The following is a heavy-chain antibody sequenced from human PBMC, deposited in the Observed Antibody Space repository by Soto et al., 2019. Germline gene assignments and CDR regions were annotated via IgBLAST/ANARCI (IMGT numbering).Heavy chain of an antibody. D-gene: IGHD2-2*01. V-gene: IGHV4-39*01. CDR3: ARHRAYCSSTRCYDTDSWGYYYGMDV. CDR2: LYYSGST. Sequence: SETLTFTCTVFVGSISISRYYWGWIRQPPATGLAWTGSLYYSGSTYYNPSLKSRVTISVDTSKNQFSLKLSSVTAADTAVYYCARHRAYCSSTRCYDTDSWGYYYGMDVWGQGTTVTV. J-gene: IGHJ6*02. CDR1: VGSISISRYY.